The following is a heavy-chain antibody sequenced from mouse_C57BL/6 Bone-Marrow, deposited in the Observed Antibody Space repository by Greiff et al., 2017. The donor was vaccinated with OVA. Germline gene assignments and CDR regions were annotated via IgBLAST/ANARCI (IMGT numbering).Heavy chain of an antibody. V-gene: IGHV2-9*01. Sequence: VQLQQSGPGLVAPSPSLSISCTVSGFSLTSYGVDWVRQPPGQGLEWLGVIWGGGSTNYNSALMSSLSTSKDNSKSQVFLKLNSLQTDDTAMYDCAKHNRDWDWFAYWGQGTLVTVSA. CDR2: IWGGGST. J-gene: IGHJ3*01. CDR1: GFSLTSYG. CDR3: AKHNRDWDWFAY. D-gene: IGHD4-1*01.